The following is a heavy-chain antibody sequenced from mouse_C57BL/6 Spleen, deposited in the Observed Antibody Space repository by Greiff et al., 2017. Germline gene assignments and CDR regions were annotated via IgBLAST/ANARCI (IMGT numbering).Heavy chain of an antibody. Sequence: VQLLESGAELMKPGASVKLSCTASGFTFTDYGIEWVKQRPGPGLEWIAYILPGSGSINYAETLKGQATFTADTASNTAYLQLSSLTTEDSAIYYCARTLKSYYYAMDVWGTGTSVTVSS. CDR3: ARTLKSYYYAMDV. CDR1: GFTFTDYG. J-gene: IGHJ4*01. V-gene: IGHV1-9*01. CDR2: ILPGSGSI.